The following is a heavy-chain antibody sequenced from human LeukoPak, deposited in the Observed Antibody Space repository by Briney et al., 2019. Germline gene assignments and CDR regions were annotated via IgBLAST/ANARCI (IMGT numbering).Heavy chain of an antibody. CDR3: AKSYQGVITAYFDY. CDR1: GFTFSSYG. Sequence: PGGSLRLSCAASGFTFSSYGMHWVRQAPGKGPEWVTFIRYDGSNKYYADSVKGRFTISRDNSKNTLYLQMNSLRPEDTAVYYCAKSYQGVITAYFDYWGQGTLVTVSS. D-gene: IGHD3-22*01. J-gene: IGHJ4*02. V-gene: IGHV3-30*02. CDR2: IRYDGSNK.